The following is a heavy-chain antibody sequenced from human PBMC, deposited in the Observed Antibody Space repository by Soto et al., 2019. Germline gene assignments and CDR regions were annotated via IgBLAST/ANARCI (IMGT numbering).Heavy chain of an antibody. V-gene: IGHV3-11*01. J-gene: IGHJ5*02. CDR3: VRVGYAYGNDP. CDR1: GFTFSDYY. Sequence: GSLRLSCAASGFTFSDYYMSWIRQAPGKGLEWISYISSSGATIYYADSVKGRFTTSRDNANNSLFLEMNSLRAEDTAVYYCVRVGYAYGNDPWGQGTLVTV. D-gene: IGHD3-10*01. CDR2: ISSSGATI.